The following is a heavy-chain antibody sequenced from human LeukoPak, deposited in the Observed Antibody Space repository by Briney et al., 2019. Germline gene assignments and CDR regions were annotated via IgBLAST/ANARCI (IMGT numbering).Heavy chain of an antibody. D-gene: IGHD3-10*01. V-gene: IGHV3-15*07. Sequence: GGSLRPSCAASGFTFTYAWMNWVRQAPGEGLEWVGRIASRPAGGATDYADSVRGRFSISRDDSKNTLYLQMNSLKTEDTAVYYCTTEGQQMESSGFDYWGQGTPVTVSS. CDR2: IASRPAGGAT. J-gene: IGHJ4*02. CDR3: TTEGQQMESSGFDY. CDR1: GFTFTYAW.